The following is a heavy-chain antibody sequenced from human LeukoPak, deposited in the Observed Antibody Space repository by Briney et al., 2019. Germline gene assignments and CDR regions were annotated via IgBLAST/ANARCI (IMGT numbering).Heavy chain of an antibody. D-gene: IGHD2-15*01. CDR1: GFTFSNYV. Sequence: GGSLRLSCAASGFTFSNYVMSWVRQAPGKGLEWVAIIWYDGSDKYYAESVKGRFTISRDNSKNTLYLQVNSLRAEDTAVYYCARVGCTGGSCLAYNYYAMDVWGQGTTVTVSS. V-gene: IGHV3-33*08. J-gene: IGHJ6*02. CDR3: ARVGCTGGSCLAYNYYAMDV. CDR2: IWYDGSDK.